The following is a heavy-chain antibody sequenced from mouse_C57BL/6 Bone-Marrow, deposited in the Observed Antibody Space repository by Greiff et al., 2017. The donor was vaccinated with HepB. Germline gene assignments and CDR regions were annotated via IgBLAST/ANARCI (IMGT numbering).Heavy chain of an antibody. CDR1: GYTFTSYW. J-gene: IGHJ4*01. Sequence: QVQLQQPGAELVKPGASVKLSCKASGYTFTSYWMQWVKQRPGQGLEWIREIDPSDSYTNYNQKFKGKATLTVDTSSSTAYMQLSSLTSEDSAVYYCASFYSYAMDYWGQGTSVTVSS. CDR3: ASFYSYAMDY. CDR2: IDPSDSYT. V-gene: IGHV1-50*01. D-gene: IGHD2-1*01.